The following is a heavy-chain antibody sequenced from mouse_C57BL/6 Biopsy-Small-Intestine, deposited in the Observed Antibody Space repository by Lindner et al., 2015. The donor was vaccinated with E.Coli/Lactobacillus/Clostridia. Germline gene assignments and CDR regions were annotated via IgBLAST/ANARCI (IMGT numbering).Heavy chain of an antibody. V-gene: IGHV1-80*01. Sequence: VQLQESGAELVKPGASVKISCKASGYAFSNYWMNWVKQRPGKGLEWIGQIYPGDGDTNYNGKFKGKATLTADKSSSTAYMQLSSLTSEDSAVYSCARSYYYGSSRDVWGTGTTVTVSS. D-gene: IGHD1-1*01. CDR3: ARSYYYGSSRDV. CDR2: IYPGDGDT. CDR1: GYAFSNYW. J-gene: IGHJ1*03.